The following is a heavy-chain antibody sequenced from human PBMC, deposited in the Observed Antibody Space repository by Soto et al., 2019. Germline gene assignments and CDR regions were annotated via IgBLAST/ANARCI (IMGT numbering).Heavy chain of an antibody. Sequence: GALRLSCAASGFTFSSYWMSWVRQAPGKGLEWVANIRQDGSEKYYVDSVRGRFTISRDNAKNSLYLQMNSLRAEDTAVYYCARARGYRIAARLDAFDIWGQGTMVTVSS. CDR1: GFTFSSYW. J-gene: IGHJ3*02. D-gene: IGHD6-6*01. CDR3: ARARGYRIAARLDAFDI. V-gene: IGHV3-7*01. CDR2: IRQDGSEK.